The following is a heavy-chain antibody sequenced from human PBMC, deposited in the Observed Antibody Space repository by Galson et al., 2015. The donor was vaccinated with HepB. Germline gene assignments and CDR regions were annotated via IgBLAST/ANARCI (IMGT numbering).Heavy chain of an antibody. CDR2: IDPSDSYT. CDR1: GYSFTSYW. V-gene: IGHV5-10-1*04. D-gene: IGHD3-22*01. J-gene: IGHJ3*02. Sequence: QSGAEGKKPGESLRISCKGSGYSFTSYWISWVRQMPGKGLEWMGRIDPSDSYTRYSPSFQGQVTISADKSISTAYLQWSSLKASDTAMYYCARHAFHGDSSYDAFDIWGQGTMVTVSS. CDR3: ARHAFHGDSSYDAFDI.